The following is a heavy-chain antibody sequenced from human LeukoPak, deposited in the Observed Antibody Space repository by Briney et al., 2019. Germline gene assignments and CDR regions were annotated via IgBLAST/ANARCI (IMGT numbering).Heavy chain of an antibody. CDR1: GFTFSSYG. Sequence: AGGSLRLSCAASGFTFSSYGMHWVRQAPGKGLEWVAVIWYDGSNKYYADSVKGRFTISRDNSKSTLYLQMNSLRDEDTAVYYCARDLEWLGTQGTXXYXGXDVWGQGXTVTVSS. D-gene: IGHD6-19*01. V-gene: IGHV3-33*01. CDR3: ARDLEWLGTQGTXXYXGXDV. CDR2: IWYDGSNK. J-gene: IGHJ6*02.